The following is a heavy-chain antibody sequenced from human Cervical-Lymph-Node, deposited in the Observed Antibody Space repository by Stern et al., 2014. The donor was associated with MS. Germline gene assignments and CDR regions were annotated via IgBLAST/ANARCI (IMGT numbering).Heavy chain of an antibody. Sequence: QVQLVQSGAEVKKPGSSVKVSCKASGGTFSNYAISWVRQAPGQGLEWMGGLIIIFDTANYAQKFQGRVTITADESTSTAYMELSSLRSEDTAVYYCARASDRSGYYAEYFQYWGQGTPVTVSS. D-gene: IGHD3-22*01. J-gene: IGHJ1*01. CDR2: LIIIFDTA. CDR3: ARASDRSGYYAEYFQY. CDR1: GGTFSNYA. V-gene: IGHV1-69*01.